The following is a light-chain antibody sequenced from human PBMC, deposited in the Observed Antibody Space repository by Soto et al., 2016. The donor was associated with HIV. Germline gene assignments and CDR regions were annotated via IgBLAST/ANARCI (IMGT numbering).Light chain of an antibody. CDR2: AAS. J-gene: IGKJ3*01. CDR1: EDIDNY. V-gene: IGKV1-27*01. CDR3: QRXDSEYGCA. Sequence: GDTIRITCRASEDIDNYLAWFQQKPGKVPKLLIFAASTLQSGVPSRFSGSWSGTDFTLTISSLQPEDVATYYCQRXDSEYGCAFGPGTKVDVK.